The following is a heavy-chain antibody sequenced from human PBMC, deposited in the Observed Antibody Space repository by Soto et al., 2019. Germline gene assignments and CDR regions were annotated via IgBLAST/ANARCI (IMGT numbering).Heavy chain of an antibody. V-gene: IGHV5-51*01. Sequence: GESLKISCKGSGYNFINHWIAWVRQMPGKGLEWIGIIYPGDSDTRYSPSFQGQVTISVDKSISTAYLQWSSLKASDTAMYYCARRDGYIDYWGQGTLVTVSS. J-gene: IGHJ4*02. CDR3: ARRDGYIDY. CDR2: IYPGDSDT. CDR1: GYNFINHW.